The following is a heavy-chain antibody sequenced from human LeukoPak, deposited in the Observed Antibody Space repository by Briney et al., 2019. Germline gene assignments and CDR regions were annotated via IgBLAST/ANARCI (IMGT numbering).Heavy chain of an antibody. CDR3: ARVTSAYCGGDCYSYYYYYMDV. V-gene: IGHV3-53*01. CDR2: IYSGGNT. CDR1: GFTVSSNY. D-gene: IGHD2-21*02. Sequence: GGSLRLSCAASGFTVSSNYMSWVRQAPGKGLEWVSVIYSGGNTYYADSVKGRFTISRDISKNTLYLQMNSLRAEDTAVYYCARVTSAYCGGDCYSYYYYYMDVWGKGTTVTVSS. J-gene: IGHJ6*03.